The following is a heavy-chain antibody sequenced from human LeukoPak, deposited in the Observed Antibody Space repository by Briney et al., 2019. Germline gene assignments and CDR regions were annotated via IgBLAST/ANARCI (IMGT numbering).Heavy chain of an antibody. CDR3: AKGGGYYYYYYMDV. D-gene: IGHD3-10*01. Sequence: GGSLRLSGAASGFTFDDYAMHWVGQAPGKDLEWVSLISWDGGSTYYADSVKGRFTISRDNSKNSLYLQMNSLRAEDTALYYCAKGGGYYYYYYMDVWGKGTTVTVSS. V-gene: IGHV3-43D*03. J-gene: IGHJ6*03. CDR2: ISWDGGST. CDR1: GFTFDDYA.